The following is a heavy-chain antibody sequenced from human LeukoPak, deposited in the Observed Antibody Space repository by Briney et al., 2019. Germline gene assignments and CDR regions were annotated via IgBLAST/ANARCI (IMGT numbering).Heavy chain of an antibody. CDR1: GFTFSTYW. CDR3: ARDQYDTWSRRGNFDS. Sequence: GGSLRLSCAASGFTFSTYWMTWVRQAPGKGLEWVANIKQDGSEKNYVDSVKGRFTISRDNTKNSLYLQMNSLRAEDTAVFYCARDQYDTWSRRGNFDSWGQGTLVIVSS. D-gene: IGHD3-3*01. V-gene: IGHV3-7*03. J-gene: IGHJ4*02. CDR2: IKQDGSEK.